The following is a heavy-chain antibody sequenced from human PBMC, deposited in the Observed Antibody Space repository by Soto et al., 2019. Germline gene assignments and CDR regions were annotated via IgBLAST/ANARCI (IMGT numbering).Heavy chain of an antibody. D-gene: IGHD6-13*01. Sequence: QVQLVQSGAEVKKPGASMKVSCKASGSTFTSYEIKWVRQATGQGLEWMGWMNPNSGNTGYAQKFQGRVTMTKNTSISTAYMELSSLRSDDTAVYYCAMELYSTVRFDPWGQGTLVTVSS. V-gene: IGHV1-8*01. CDR2: MNPNSGNT. CDR3: AMELYSTVRFDP. CDR1: GSTFTSYE. J-gene: IGHJ5*02.